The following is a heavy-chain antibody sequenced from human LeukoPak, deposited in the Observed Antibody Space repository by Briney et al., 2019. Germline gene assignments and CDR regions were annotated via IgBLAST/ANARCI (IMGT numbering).Heavy chain of an antibody. CDR3: AKDGRDGVFDY. D-gene: IGHD5-24*01. CDR2: IRSKANSYAT. J-gene: IGHJ4*02. Sequence: GGSLRLSCAASGFTFSGSAMHWVRQASGKGLEWVGRIRSKANSYATAYAASVKGRFTISRDDSKNTAYLQMNSLKTEDTAVYYCAKDGRDGVFDYWGQGTLVTVSS. V-gene: IGHV3-73*01. CDR1: GFTFSGSA.